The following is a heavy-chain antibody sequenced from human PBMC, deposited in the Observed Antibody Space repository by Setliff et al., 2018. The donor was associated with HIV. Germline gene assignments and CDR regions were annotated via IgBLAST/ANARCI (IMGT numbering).Heavy chain of an antibody. CDR1: GYSISSGYY. V-gene: IGHV4-38-2*01. J-gene: IGHJ5*02. CDR3: ARAHAPIVVVVAATVGWFDP. Sequence: SETLSLTCVVSGYSISSGYYWGWIRQPPGKGLEWIGSIYHSGSTYYNPSLKSRVTISVDTSKNQFSLKLSSVTAADTAVYYCARAHAPIVVVVAATVGWFDPWGQGTLVTVSS. D-gene: IGHD2-15*01. CDR2: IYHSGST.